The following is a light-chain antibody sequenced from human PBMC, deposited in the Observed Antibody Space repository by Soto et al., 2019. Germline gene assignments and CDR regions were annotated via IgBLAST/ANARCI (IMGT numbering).Light chain of an antibody. V-gene: IGKV1-39*01. Sequence: DIQMTQSPSSLSASVGDRVTITCRASQSISSYLNWYQQKPGKAPKLLIYAASSLQSGVPSRFSGSGSGTDFSRTISSLQTEDFATYYCQQSYSTSITFGQGTRLEIK. CDR2: AAS. J-gene: IGKJ5*01. CDR1: QSISSY. CDR3: QQSYSTSIT.